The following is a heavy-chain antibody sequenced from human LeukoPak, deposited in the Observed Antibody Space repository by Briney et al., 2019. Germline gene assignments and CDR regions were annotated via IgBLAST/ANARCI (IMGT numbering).Heavy chain of an antibody. CDR1: GASIGSYY. D-gene: IGHD3-10*01. J-gene: IGHJ6*01. CDR3: ARDPPGRMDV. CDR2: IYYSGIT. Sequence: SETLSLTCTVSGASIGSYYWSWIRQPPGKGLEWIGNIYYSGITNYNPSLKSRVTISVDMSKKHFSLNLTSVTVADTAVYYCARDPPGRMDVWGQGTTVTVSS. V-gene: IGHV4-59*01.